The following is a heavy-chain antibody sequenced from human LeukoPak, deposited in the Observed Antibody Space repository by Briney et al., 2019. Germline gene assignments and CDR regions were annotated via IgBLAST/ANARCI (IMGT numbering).Heavy chain of an antibody. CDR2: LSFDGTTK. Sequence: GGSLRLSCAASGFTFSSFGMHWVRQAPGKGLEWVAVLSFDGTTKYYTDSVKGRFTISRDNSKNTRYLQMNSLRTEDTAVYYCAKWSLVTYYGMDVWGQGTTVTVSS. CDR1: GFTFSSFG. V-gene: IGHV3-30*18. D-gene: IGHD3-10*01. CDR3: AKWSLVTYYGMDV. J-gene: IGHJ6*02.